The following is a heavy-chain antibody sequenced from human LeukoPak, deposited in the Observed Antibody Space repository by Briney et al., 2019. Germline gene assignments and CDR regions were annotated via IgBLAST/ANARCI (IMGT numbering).Heavy chain of an antibody. CDR3: TRVLRGYGGYYFDY. D-gene: IGHD4-23*01. CDR1: GFTFGDYA. CDR2: IRSKAYGGTT. J-gene: IGHJ4*02. Sequence: GGSLRLSCTASGFTFGDYAMSWFRQAPGKGLEWVGFIRSKAYGGTTEYAASVKGRFTISRDDPKSIAYLQMNSLKTEDTAVYYCTRVLRGYGGYYFDYWGQGTLVTVSS. V-gene: IGHV3-49*03.